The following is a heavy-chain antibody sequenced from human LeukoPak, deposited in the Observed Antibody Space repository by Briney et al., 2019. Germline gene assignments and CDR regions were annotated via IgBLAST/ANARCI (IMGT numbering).Heavy chain of an antibody. D-gene: IGHD3-10*01. CDR2: ISYDGSNK. CDR1: GFTFSSYA. J-gene: IGHJ3*02. V-gene: IGHV3-30-3*01. Sequence: PGGSLRLSCAASGFTFSSYAMHWVRQAPGKGLEWVAVISYDGSNKYYADSVKGRFTISRDNSKNTLYLQMNSLRAEDTAVYYCAKDRPYMVRGRKDAFDIWGQGTMVTVSS. CDR3: AKDRPYMVRGRKDAFDI.